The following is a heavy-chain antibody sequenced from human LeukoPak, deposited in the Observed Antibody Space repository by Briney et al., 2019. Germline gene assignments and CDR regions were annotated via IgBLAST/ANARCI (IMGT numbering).Heavy chain of an antibody. CDR1: GYSFTSYR. D-gene: IGHD5-18*01. CDR3: ARVRRGYSYGYSGFDP. Sequence: GESLKISCKGSGYSFTSYRIGWVRQMPGKGLEWMGIIYPGDSDTRYSPSFQGQVTISADKSISTAYLQWSSLKASDTAMYYCARVRRGYSYGYSGFDPWGQGTLVTVSS. V-gene: IGHV5-51*01. CDR2: IYPGDSDT. J-gene: IGHJ5*02.